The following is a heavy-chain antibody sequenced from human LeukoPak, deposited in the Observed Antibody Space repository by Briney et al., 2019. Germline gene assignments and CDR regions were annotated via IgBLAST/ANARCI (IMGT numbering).Heavy chain of an antibody. CDR1: GFTVSSSS. D-gene: IGHD5-12*01. J-gene: IGHJ4*02. CDR3: ARGISGYSGYDY. Sequence: PGGSLRLSCAASGFTVSSSSMSWVRQAPGKGLEWVSLFYNSDNTHHADPVKGRFSISRDNSKNTLYLQMNSLRVEDTAVYYCARGISGYSGYDYWGQGTLVAVSS. V-gene: IGHV3-66*01. CDR2: FYNSDNT.